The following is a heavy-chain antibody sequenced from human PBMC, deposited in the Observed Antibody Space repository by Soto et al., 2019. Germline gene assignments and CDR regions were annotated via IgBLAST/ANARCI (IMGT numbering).Heavy chain of an antibody. D-gene: IGHD6-19*01. CDR1: GGTFNTYT. V-gene: IGHV1-69*02. CDR2: IIPILGIA. Sequence: QVQLVQSGAEVKKPGSSVKVSCKAYGGTFNTYTISWVRQAPGQGLEGLGSIIPILGIAKYAQKVQGSATCTADKPTSTAYMELSSPRSDDNAAYYCTRAIAVAGKTSDVFEIWGQGTMVTVSS. J-gene: IGHJ3*02. CDR3: TRAIAVAGKTSDVFEI.